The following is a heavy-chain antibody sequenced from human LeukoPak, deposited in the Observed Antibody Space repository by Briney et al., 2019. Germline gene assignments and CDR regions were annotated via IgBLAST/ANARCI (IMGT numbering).Heavy chain of an antibody. D-gene: IGHD2-2*01. J-gene: IGHJ6*02. CDR1: GGTFSSYA. V-gene: IGHV1-69*13. CDR3: ARDRAVCSSTSCHDYYYYGMDV. CDR2: IIPIFGTA. Sequence: ASVKVSCKASGGTFSSYAISWVRQAPGQGLEWMGGIIPIFGTANYAQKFQGRVTITADESTSTAYMELSSLRSEDTTVYYCARDRAVCSSTSCHDYYYYGMDVWGQGTTVTVSS.